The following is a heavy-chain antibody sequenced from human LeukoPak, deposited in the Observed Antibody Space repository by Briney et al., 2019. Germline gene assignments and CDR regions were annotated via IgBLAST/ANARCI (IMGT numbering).Heavy chain of an antibody. CDR1: GYSITSGYY. CDR3: VRDLYSSGWFNFDY. D-gene: IGHD6-19*01. Sequence: PSETLSLTCAVSGYSITSGYYWGWIRQPPGKGLEWIGSIYHSGSTYYNPSLKSRVTISVDTSKNQFSLKLSSVTAADTAVYYCVRDLYSSGWFNFDYWGQGNLVTVSS. CDR2: IYHSGST. J-gene: IGHJ4*02. V-gene: IGHV4-38-2*02.